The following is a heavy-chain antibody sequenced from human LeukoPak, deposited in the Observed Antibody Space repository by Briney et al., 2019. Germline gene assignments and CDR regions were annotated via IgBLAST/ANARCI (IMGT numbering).Heavy chain of an antibody. J-gene: IGHJ6*02. V-gene: IGHV3-30-3*01. CDR1: GFTFSSYA. D-gene: IGHD3-10*01. CDR3: ARVPLWFGEFSDYYYGMDV. Sequence: GGSLRLSCAAPGFTFSSYAMHWVRQAPGKGLEWVAVISYDGSNKYYADSVKGRFTISRDNSKNTLYLQMNSLRAEDTAVYYCARVPLWFGEFSDYYYGMDVWGQGTTVTVSS. CDR2: ISYDGSNK.